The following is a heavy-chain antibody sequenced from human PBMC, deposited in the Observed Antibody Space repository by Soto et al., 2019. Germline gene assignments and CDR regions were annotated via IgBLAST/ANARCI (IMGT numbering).Heavy chain of an antibody. V-gene: IGHV3-30*18. Sequence: GSLRLSCAASGFTFSNYGMHWFRQAPGKGLEWVAAISHDGSNKYYADSVRGRFTIARDNSKNTLDLQMNSLRTEDTAVYHCAKIRQQHLVRLGMHVWGQGTTVTVSS. D-gene: IGHD6-13*01. CDR2: ISHDGSNK. CDR3: AKIRQQHLVRLGMHV. CDR1: GFTFSNYG. J-gene: IGHJ6*02.